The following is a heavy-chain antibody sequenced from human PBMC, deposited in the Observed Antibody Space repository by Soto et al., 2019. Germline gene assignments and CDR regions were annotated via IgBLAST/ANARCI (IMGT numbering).Heavy chain of an antibody. D-gene: IGHD2-21*01. V-gene: IGHV4-59*12. Sequence: PSETLSLTCTVSGGSISSYYWSWIRQPPGKALERIGYIYYSGSINYNPSLKSRVTISVDTSKNQFSLTLNSVTAADTATYYCARGGISHWAYFYYMDVWDRGTTVTVSS. CDR1: GGSISSYY. CDR2: IYYSGSI. J-gene: IGHJ6*03. CDR3: ARGGISHWAYFYYMDV.